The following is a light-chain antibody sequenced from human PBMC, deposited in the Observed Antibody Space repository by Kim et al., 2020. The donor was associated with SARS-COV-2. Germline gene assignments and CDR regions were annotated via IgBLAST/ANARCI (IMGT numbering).Light chain of an antibody. CDR1: QGISNY. CDR3: QKYISAPWT. V-gene: IGKV1-27*01. CDR2: SAS. J-gene: IGKJ1*01. Sequence: DIQMTQSPSSLSASVGDRVTITCRASQGISNYLAWYQQKPGKLPNLLFYSASTLESRVPSRVSGSGSGTDFSLTISSLQPEDVATYYCQKYISAPWTFVEGTKIEIK.